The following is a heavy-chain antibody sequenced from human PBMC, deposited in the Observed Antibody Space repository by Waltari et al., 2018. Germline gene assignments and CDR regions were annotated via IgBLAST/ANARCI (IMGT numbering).Heavy chain of an antibody. J-gene: IGHJ6*02. V-gene: IGHV3-30*02. CDR2: IRYDGSNK. Sequence: QVQLVESGGGVVQPGGSLRLSCAASGFTFSSYGMHWVRQAPGKGLEWVAFIRYDGSNKYYADSVKGRFTISRDNSKNTLYLQMNSLRAEDTAVYYCARIPPAGVPYYYGMDVWGQGTTVTVSS. CDR1: GFTFSSYG. D-gene: IGHD2-2*01. CDR3: ARIPPAGVPYYYGMDV.